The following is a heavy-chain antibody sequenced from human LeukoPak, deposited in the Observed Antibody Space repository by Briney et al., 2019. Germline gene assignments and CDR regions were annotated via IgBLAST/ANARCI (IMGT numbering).Heavy chain of an antibody. CDR2: ISAYNGNT. V-gene: IGHV1-18*01. J-gene: IGHJ4*02. CDR3: AKASLQSLPNNGRYSHLPEH. D-gene: IGHD1/OR15-1a*01. Sequence: ASVKVSCKASGYTFTSYGISWVRQAPGQGLEWMGWISAYNGNTNYAQKLQGRVTMTTDTSTSTAYMELRSLRSDDTAVYYCAKASLQSLPNNGRYSHLPEHWGQGTLVTVSS. CDR1: GYTFTSYG.